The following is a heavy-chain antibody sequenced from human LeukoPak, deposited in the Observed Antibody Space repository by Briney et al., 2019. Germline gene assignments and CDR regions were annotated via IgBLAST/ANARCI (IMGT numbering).Heavy chain of an antibody. CDR1: GFTFSSYE. V-gene: IGHV3-48*03. D-gene: IGHD3-10*01. CDR3: ARGGASGIYYLTDDY. J-gene: IGHJ4*02. CDR2: ISSSGSTI. Sequence: GGSLRLSCAASGFTFSSYEMNWVRQAPGKGLEWVSYISSSGSTIYYADSVKGRFTISRDNAKNSLYLQMNSLRAEDTAVYYCARGGASGIYYLTDDYWGQGTLVTVSS.